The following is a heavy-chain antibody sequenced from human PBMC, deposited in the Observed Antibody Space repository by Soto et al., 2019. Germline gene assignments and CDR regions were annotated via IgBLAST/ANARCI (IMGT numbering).Heavy chain of an antibody. V-gene: IGHV3-11*01. J-gene: IGHJ6*02. Sequence: QVQLVESGGGLVKPGGSLRLSCAASGFTFSDYYMSWIRQAPGKGLEWVSYISSSGSTIYYADSVKGRFTIPRDNAKKSLYLKMNSLGSDDTAVYYCARDPCAAACQGLYYYGMDVWGQGTTVTVSS. CDR3: ARDPCAAACQGLYYYGMDV. D-gene: IGHD6-13*01. CDR2: ISSSGSTI. CDR1: GFTFSDYY.